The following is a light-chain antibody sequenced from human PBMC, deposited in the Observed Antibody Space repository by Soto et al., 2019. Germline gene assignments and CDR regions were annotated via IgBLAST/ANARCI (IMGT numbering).Light chain of an antibody. CDR1: SSDVGAYNF. J-gene: IGLJ1*01. V-gene: IGLV2-14*03. CDR2: DVS. CDR3: SSYTSSSTHV. Sequence: QSVLTQPASVSGSRGQTITISCTGTSSDVGAYNFVSWYQQHPGKLPKLMIFDVSRRPSGVSDRFSGSKSGNTASLTISGLQAEDEGDYYCSSYTSSSTHVFGSGTKLTVL.